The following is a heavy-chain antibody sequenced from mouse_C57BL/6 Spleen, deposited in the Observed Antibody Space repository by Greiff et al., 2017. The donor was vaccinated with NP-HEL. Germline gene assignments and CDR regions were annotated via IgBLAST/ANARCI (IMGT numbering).Heavy chain of an antibody. D-gene: IGHD1-1*01. Sequence: QVQLQQSDAELVKPGASVKISCKVSGYTFTDHTIHWMKQRPEQGLEWIGYIYPRDGSTKYNEKFKGKATLTADKSSSTASMQLNSLTSEDSAVYFCAGDYYGSSYPLYWYFDVWGTGTTVTVSS. CDR3: AGDYYGSSYPLYWYFDV. CDR1: GYTFTDHT. J-gene: IGHJ1*03. CDR2: IYPRDGST. V-gene: IGHV1-78*01.